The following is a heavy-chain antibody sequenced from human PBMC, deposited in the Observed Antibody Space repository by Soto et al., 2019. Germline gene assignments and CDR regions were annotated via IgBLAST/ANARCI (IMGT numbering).Heavy chain of an antibody. CDR2: IYYSGSA. J-gene: IGHJ4*02. CDR1: GGSISSSTYY. D-gene: IGHD5-12*01. CDR3: ARPLLGATILSGFDS. Sequence: SETLSLTCTVSGGSISSSTYYWGWIRQPPGKGLEWIGSIYYSGSAYYNPALKSRVTISVDTSKNQYSLKLSSVTAADTAVYFCARPLLGATILSGFDSWGQGILVTAPQ. V-gene: IGHV4-39*01.